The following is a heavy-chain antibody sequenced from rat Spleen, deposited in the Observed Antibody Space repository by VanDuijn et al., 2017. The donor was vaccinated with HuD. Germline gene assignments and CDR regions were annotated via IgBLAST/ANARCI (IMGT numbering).Heavy chain of an antibody. V-gene: IGHV5-29*01. CDR1: GFTFSDYY. CDR3: ARLEYTTDLDY. CDR2: ISYDGSST. J-gene: IGHJ2*01. Sequence: EVQLVESDGGLVQPGRPLKLSCAASGFTFSDYYMAWVRQAPTKGLEWVATISYDGSSTHYRDSVKGRFTISRDNAKSTLYLQMDSLRSEDTATYYCARLEYTTDLDYWGQGVMVTVSS. D-gene: IGHD1-6*01.